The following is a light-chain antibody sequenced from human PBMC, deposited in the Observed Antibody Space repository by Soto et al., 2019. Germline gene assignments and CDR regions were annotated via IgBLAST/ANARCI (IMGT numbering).Light chain of an antibody. V-gene: IGLV2-14*01. J-gene: IGLJ3*02. CDR1: SSDVGGYNY. CDR2: EVS. Sequence: QSALTQPASVSGSPGQSITISCTGTSSDVGGYNYVSWYQQHPGKAPKLMIYEVSNRPSGVSNRFSGSKSGNTASLTISGLQAEDEANYYCNSYTRSSTHWVFGGGTKVTVL. CDR3: NSYTRSSTHWV.